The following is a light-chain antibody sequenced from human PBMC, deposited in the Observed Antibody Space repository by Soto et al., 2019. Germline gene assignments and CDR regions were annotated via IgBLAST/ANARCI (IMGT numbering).Light chain of an antibody. J-gene: IGKJ1*01. CDR2: DAS. Sequence: DIQMTQSPSTLSASVGDRVTITCRASQSISSWLAWYQQKPGKAPKLLIYDASRLESGGPSRFSGSGSGTEFTLTISSLQPDDFETYYYQQYNSYSWTFGQGTKVEIK. CDR3: QQYNSYSWT. V-gene: IGKV1-5*01. CDR1: QSISSW.